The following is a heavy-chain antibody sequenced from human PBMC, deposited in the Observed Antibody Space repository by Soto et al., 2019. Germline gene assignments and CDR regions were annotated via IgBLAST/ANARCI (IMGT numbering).Heavy chain of an antibody. V-gene: IGHV5-10-1*01. CDR2: IDPSDSYT. J-gene: IGHJ6*02. CDR1: GYSFSSYW. CDR3: AXRIVVVPATTYYYGMDV. Sequence: PGESLKISCKGSGYSFSSYWISWVRQMPGKGVEWMGRIDPSDSYTNYSPSFQGHVTISADKSISTAYLQWSSLKASDTAMYYCAXRIVVVPATTYYYGMDVWGQGTTVTVSS. D-gene: IGHD2-2*01.